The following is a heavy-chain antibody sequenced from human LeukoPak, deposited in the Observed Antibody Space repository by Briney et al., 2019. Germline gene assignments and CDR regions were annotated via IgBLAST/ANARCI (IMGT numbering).Heavy chain of an antibody. CDR3: ARDRRGSVFSLIDF. CDR2: INPNTGGT. CDR1: GYTFTGYF. J-gene: IGHJ4*02. D-gene: IGHD3-10*01. V-gene: IGHV1-2*02. Sequence: ASVKVSCKASGYTFTGYFLHWVRQAPGQGLEWMGWINPNTGGTIYAQRFQDRVTMTRDTSISTAYMDLSRLRSDDTAMYYCARDRRGSVFSLIDFWGQGTLVTVSS.